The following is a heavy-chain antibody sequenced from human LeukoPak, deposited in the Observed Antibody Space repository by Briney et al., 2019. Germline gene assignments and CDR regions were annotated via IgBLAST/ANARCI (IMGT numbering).Heavy chain of an antibody. D-gene: IGHD3-22*01. CDR3: ASSPVITRD. J-gene: IGHJ4*02. CDR2: INSDGSRI. V-gene: IGHV3-74*01. CDR1: GFTFSEYW. Sequence: GGSLRLSCAASGFTFSEYWMHWVHQAPGKGLEWVSRINSDGSRITYADSVKGRFTISRDNAKNTLYLQMNSLRVEDTAVYYCASSPVITRDWGQGTLVTVSS.